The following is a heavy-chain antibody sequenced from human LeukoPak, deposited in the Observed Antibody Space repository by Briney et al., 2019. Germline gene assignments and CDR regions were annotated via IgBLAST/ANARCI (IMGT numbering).Heavy chain of an antibody. V-gene: IGHV4-59*12. D-gene: IGHD1-7*01. CDR1: GGSISSYY. Sequence: SETLSLTCTVSGGSISSYYWSWIRQPPGKGLEWIGYIYYSGSTNYNPSLKSRVTISVDTSKNQFSLKLSSVTAADTAVYYCARGNWNWGKFDPWGQGTLVTVSS. CDR2: IYYSGST. CDR3: ARGNWNWGKFDP. J-gene: IGHJ5*02.